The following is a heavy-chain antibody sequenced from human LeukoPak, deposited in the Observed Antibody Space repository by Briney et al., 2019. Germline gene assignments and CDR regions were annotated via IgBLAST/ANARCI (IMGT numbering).Heavy chain of an antibody. V-gene: IGHV1-24*01. D-gene: IGHD3-22*01. CDR1: GDSLTELS. CDR3: ATDSRYFDTNRYFDP. CDR2: FDAEQGEI. J-gene: IGHJ5*02. Sequence: ASVKVSCKVAGDSLTELSMHWVRQAPGQGLEWMGGFDAEQGEIIYAQEFQGRVTMTEDTSTNTAYMELSSLTSADTAVYYCATDSRYFDTNRYFDPWGQGTLITVSS.